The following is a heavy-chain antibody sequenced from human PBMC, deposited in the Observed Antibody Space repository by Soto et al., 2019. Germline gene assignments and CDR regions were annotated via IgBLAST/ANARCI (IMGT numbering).Heavy chain of an antibody. V-gene: IGHV3-73*01. Sequence: PGESLKISCAASGFTFSGSAMHWVRQASGKGLEWVGRIRSKANSYATAYAASVKGRFTISRDDSKNTAYLQMNSLKTEDTAVYYCTRHREFSSSWDDAFDIWGQGTMVTVSS. CDR2: IRSKANSYAT. J-gene: IGHJ3*02. CDR3: TRHREFSSSWDDAFDI. D-gene: IGHD6-13*01. CDR1: GFTFSGSA.